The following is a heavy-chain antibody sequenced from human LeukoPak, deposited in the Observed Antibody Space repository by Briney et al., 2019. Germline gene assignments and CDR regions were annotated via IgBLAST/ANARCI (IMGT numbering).Heavy chain of an antibody. Sequence: GGSLRLSCAASGFTVSTNYMNWVRQAPGKGLEWVSILYSGDTTYYADSVKRRFTISRDNSKNTLYLQMNSLRAEDTAVYYCARVGDHYHWYLDLWGRGTLVTVSS. CDR1: GFTVSTNY. CDR3: ARVGDHYHWYLDL. J-gene: IGHJ2*01. CDR2: LYSGDTT. D-gene: IGHD3-10*01. V-gene: IGHV3-53*01.